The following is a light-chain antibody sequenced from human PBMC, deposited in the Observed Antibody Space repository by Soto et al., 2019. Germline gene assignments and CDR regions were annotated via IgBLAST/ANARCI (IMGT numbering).Light chain of an antibody. Sequence: DIQMTQSPSTLSASVGDRVTITCRASQSISSWLAWYQQKPGKAPKLLIYKASSLESGVPSRFSGSGSGTEFTLPISSLQHDDFATYYCQQYNSYSPITFGQGTRLEIK. V-gene: IGKV1-5*03. CDR3: QQYNSYSPIT. CDR1: QSISSW. CDR2: KAS. J-gene: IGKJ5*01.